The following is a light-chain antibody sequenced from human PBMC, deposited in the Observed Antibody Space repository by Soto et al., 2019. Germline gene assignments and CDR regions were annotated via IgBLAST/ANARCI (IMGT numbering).Light chain of an antibody. CDR2: EVS. J-gene: IGLJ1*01. CDR1: SSDVGGYNY. Sequence: QSVLTQPASVSGSPGQLITICCTGTSSDVGGYNYVSWYQQHPGKAPKLMIYEVSNRPSGVSNRFSGSKSGNTASLTISGLQAEDEADYYCSSYTSSTFYVFGTGTKVTVL. CDR3: SSYTSSTFYV. V-gene: IGLV2-14*01.